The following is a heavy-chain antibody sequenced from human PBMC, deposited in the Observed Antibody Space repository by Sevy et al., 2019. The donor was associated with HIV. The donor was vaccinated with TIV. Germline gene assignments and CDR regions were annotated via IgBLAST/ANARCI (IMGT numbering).Heavy chain of an antibody. D-gene: IGHD2-21*02. J-gene: IGHJ4*02. CDR2: ISGSGGST. Sequence: GGSLRLSCAASGFTFSSYAMSWVRQAPGKGLEWVSAISGSGGSTYYADSVKGRFTISRDNSKNTLYLQMTSLRAEATAVYYCAKGTYCGGDCSSYYFDYWGQGTLVTVSS. V-gene: IGHV3-23*01. CDR1: GFTFSSYA. CDR3: AKGTYCGGDCSSYYFDY.